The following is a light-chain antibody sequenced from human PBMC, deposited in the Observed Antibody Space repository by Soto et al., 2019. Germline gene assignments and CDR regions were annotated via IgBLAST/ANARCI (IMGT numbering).Light chain of an antibody. J-gene: IGKJ1*01. CDR3: QHYNSYSEA. CDR2: AAS. V-gene: IGKV1-17*01. CDR1: QGIRTY. Sequence: IQMTQSPSSLSASVGDRVTITCRASQGIRTYLNWYQQKPGKAPKLLIYAASSLQSGVPSRFSGSGSGTEFTLTISSLQPDDFATYYCQHYNSYSEAFGQGTKVDIK.